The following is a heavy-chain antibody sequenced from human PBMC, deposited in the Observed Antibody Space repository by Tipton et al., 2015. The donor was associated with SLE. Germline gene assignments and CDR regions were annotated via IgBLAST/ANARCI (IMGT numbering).Heavy chain of an antibody. J-gene: IGHJ2*01. CDR1: GGSISSHY. CDR2: IYYSGST. D-gene: IGHD5-18*01. Sequence: TLSLTCTVSGGSISSHYWSRIRQPPGKGLEWIGYIYYSGSTNYNPSLKSRVTISVDTSKNQFSLKLSSVTAADTAVYYCARGSPNSYGYSYWYFDLWGRGTLVTVSS. CDR3: ARGSPNSYGYSYWYFDL. V-gene: IGHV4-59*08.